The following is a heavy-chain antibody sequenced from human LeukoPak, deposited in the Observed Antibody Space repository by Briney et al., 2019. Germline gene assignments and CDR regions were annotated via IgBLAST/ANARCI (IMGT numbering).Heavy chain of an antibody. Sequence: GESLKISCAASGFTFSSYAMSWVRQAPGKGLEWVSTISGSGGSTYYADSVKGRFTISRDNSKNTLYLQMNSLRAEDTAVYYCAKVVGLQWLVRANFDYWGQGTLVTVSS. CDR3: AKVVGLQWLVRANFDY. CDR1: GFTFSSYA. V-gene: IGHV3-23*01. J-gene: IGHJ4*02. CDR2: ISGSGGST. D-gene: IGHD6-19*01.